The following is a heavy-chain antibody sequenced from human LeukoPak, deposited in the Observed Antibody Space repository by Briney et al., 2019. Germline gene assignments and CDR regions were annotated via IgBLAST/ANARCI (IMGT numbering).Heavy chain of an antibody. D-gene: IGHD3-22*01. V-gene: IGHV4-31*03. CDR1: GGSISSGGYY. CDR2: IYYSGST. Sequence: SETLSLTCTVSGGSISSGGYYWSWIRQHPGKGLEWIGYIYYSGSTYYNPSLKSRVTISVDTSKNQFSLKLSSVTAADTAVYYCARDGLYYYDSSGYNDYYYYGMDVWGQGTTVTVSS. J-gene: IGHJ6*02. CDR3: ARDGLYYYDSSGYNDYYYYGMDV.